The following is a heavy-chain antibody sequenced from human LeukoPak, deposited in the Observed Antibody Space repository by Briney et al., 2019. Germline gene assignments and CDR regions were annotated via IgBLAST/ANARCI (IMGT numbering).Heavy chain of an antibody. CDR1: GFTFTTYA. Sequence: PGGSLRLSCAASGFTFTTYAMHWVRQAPRKGLEWVAVISSDGRNEIYADSVKGRFTISRDNSTNTLFLQMNSLRTEDTAVYYCARDPMADFDYWGQGTLVTVSS. V-gene: IGHV3-30*04. CDR3: ARDPMADFDY. D-gene: IGHD2-8*01. J-gene: IGHJ4*02. CDR2: ISSDGRNE.